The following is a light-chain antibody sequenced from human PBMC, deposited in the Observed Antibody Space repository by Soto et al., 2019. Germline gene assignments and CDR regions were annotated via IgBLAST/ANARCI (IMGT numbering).Light chain of an antibody. J-gene: IGLJ2*01. CDR2: SDN. CDR3: ATWDDSLNGVV. CDR1: RSNIGSNT. V-gene: IGLV1-44*01. Sequence: QSVLTQPPSASGTPGQGVSISCSGSRSNIGSNTVNWYQQFPGAAPKFLIHSDNRRPSGVPDRFSGSKSGTSASLAIGGLQSEDEAHYYCATWDDSLNGVVFGGGTKLTVL.